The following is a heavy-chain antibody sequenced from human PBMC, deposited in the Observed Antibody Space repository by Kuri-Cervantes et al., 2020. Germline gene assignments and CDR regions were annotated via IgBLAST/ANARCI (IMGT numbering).Heavy chain of an antibody. D-gene: IGHD3-9*01. CDR1: GFTFSGYS. V-gene: IGHV3-48*02. CDR3: ARAQGGIFFPYYGMDV. CDR2: ISVGSTTI. Sequence: GGSLRLSCAASGFTFSGYSMNWIRRAPGKGLEWLAYISVGSTTIYYADSVKGRFTISRDDAESSLYLQMNSLRDDDTAVYYCARAQGGIFFPYYGMDVWGQGTTVTVSS. J-gene: IGHJ6*02.